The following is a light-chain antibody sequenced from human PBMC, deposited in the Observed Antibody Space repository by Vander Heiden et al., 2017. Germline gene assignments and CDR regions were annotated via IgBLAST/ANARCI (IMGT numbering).Light chain of an antibody. Sequence: DIQMTQSPSILSASVGDKVSIACRASHSITTWLAWYQQKPGKAPKLLIYKVSTLETGVPSTLPGSASRKDFTLRIRSLQLNHLTTYYCQEENSSAPTFQQASK. CDR2: KVS. CDR3: QEENSSAPT. J-gene: IGKJ1*01. CDR1: HSITTW. V-gene: IGKV1-5*03.